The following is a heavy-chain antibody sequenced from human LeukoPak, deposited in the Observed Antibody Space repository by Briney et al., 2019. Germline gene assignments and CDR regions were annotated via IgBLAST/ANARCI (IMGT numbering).Heavy chain of an antibody. CDR3: AREYRGQPEDIVVVPAVPGAFDI. Sequence: PSETLSLTCTVSGGSISSYYWSWIRQPPGKGLEWIGYIYYSGSTNYNPSLKSRVTISVDTSKNQFSLKLSSVTAADTAVYYCAREYRGQPEDIVVVPAVPGAFDIWGQGTMVTVSS. V-gene: IGHV4-59*01. J-gene: IGHJ3*02. CDR2: IYYSGST. CDR1: GGSISSYY. D-gene: IGHD2-2*01.